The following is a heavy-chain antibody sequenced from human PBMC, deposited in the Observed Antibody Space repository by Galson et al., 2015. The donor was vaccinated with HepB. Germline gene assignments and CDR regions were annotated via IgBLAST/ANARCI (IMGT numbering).Heavy chain of an antibody. CDR1: GFTFSSYS. CDR3: ARDRFLEWFLPIDY. J-gene: IGHJ4*02. V-gene: IGHV3-21*01. Sequence: SLRLSCAASGFTFSSYSMNWVRQAPGKGLEWVSSISSSSSYIYYADSVKGRFTISRDNAKNSLYLQMNSLRAEDTAVYYCARDRFLEWFLPIDYWGQGTLVTVSS. D-gene: IGHD3-3*01. CDR2: ISSSSSYI.